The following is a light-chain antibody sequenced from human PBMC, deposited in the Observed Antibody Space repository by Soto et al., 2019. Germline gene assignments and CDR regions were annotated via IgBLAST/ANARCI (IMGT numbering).Light chain of an antibody. CDR2: WAS. Sequence: DIVMTQSPDSLAVSLGERATINCKSSQSVLYSSNTKNYLAWYQQKPRQPPKLLIYWASTRESGVPDRFSGSGSGTDFTLTISSLQAEDVAVYYCQQYFGTPLTFGGGTKVEIK. CDR1: QSVLYSSNTKNY. CDR3: QQYFGTPLT. J-gene: IGKJ4*01. V-gene: IGKV4-1*01.